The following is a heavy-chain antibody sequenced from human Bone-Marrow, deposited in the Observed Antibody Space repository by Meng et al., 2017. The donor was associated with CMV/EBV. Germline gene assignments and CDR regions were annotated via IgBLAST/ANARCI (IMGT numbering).Heavy chain of an antibody. CDR1: GGTFSSYA. V-gene: IGHV1-69*10. CDR2: IIPVPGIA. Sequence: SVTVSCKSSGGTFSSYAISWVRQAPGQGLEWMGGIIPVPGIANYAQKFQGRVTITADKSTSTAYMELSSLRSEDTAVYYCPRGVNWGRKCYFDYWGQGTLVTVSS. CDR3: PRGVNWGRKCYFDY. D-gene: IGHD7-27*01. J-gene: IGHJ4*02.